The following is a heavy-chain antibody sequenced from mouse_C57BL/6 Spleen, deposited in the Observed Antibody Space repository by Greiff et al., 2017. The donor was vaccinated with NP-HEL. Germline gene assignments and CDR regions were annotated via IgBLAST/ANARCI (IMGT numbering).Heavy chain of an antibody. CDR2: INPYNGGT. CDR3: ARGGVYGNYDYYAMDY. Sequence: EVQLQQSGPVLVKPGASVKMSCKASGYTFTDYYMNWVKQSHGKSLEWIGVINPYNGGTSYNQKFKGKATLTVDKSSSTAYMELNSLTSEDSAVYYCARGGVYGNYDYYAMDYWVKEPQSPSPQ. CDR1: GYTFTDYY. J-gene: IGHJ4*01. D-gene: IGHD2-1*01. V-gene: IGHV1-19*01.